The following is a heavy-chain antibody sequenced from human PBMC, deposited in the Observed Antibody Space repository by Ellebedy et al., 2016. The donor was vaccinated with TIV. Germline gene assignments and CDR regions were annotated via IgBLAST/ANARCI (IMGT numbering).Heavy chain of an antibody. CDR3: ATLAADLYYFDN. CDR1: GFTFSSYA. CDR2: ISGSGGST. V-gene: IGHV3-23*01. Sequence: PGGSLRLSCAASGFTFSSYAMSWVRQAPGKGLEWVSAISGSGGSTYYADSVKGRFTISRDNVKNTLYLQMNSLRAEDTAVYYCATLAADLYYFDNWGQGTLVTVSS. D-gene: IGHD6-13*01. J-gene: IGHJ4*02.